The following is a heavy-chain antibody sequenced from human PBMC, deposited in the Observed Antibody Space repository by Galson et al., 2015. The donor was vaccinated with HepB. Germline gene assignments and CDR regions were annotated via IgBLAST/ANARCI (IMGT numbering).Heavy chain of an antibody. D-gene: IGHD3-3*01. CDR1: GFTFSSYA. V-gene: IGHV3-23*01. Sequence: SLRLSCAASGFTFSSYAMSWVRQAPGKGLEWVSAISGSGGSTYYADSVKGRFTISRDNSKNTLYLQMNSLRAEDTAVYYCAKMASFGVVTTGYYYGMDVWGQGTTVTVSS. J-gene: IGHJ6*02. CDR2: ISGSGGST. CDR3: AKMASFGVVTTGYYYGMDV.